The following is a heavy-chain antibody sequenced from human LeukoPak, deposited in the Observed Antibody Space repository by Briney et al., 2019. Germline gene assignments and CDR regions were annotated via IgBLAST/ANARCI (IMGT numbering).Heavy chain of an antibody. CDR1: GGSISSGSYY. V-gene: IGHV4-61*02. Sequence: KPSQTLSLTCTVSGGSISSGSYYWSWIRQPAGKGLEWIGRIYTSGSTNYNPSLKSRVTTSVDTSKNQFSLKLSSVTAADTAVYYCAGVWFGELSSWFDPWGQGTLVTVSS. J-gene: IGHJ5*02. D-gene: IGHD3-10*01. CDR2: IYTSGST. CDR3: AGVWFGELSSWFDP.